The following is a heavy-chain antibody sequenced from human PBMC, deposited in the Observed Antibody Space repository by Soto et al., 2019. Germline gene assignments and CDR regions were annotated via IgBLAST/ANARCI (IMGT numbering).Heavy chain of an antibody. CDR3: AKDQRIVVVVAALDY. D-gene: IGHD2-15*01. CDR1: GFTFSSYG. J-gene: IGHJ4*02. V-gene: IGHV3-30*18. CDR2: ISYDGSNK. Sequence: QVQLVESGGGVVQPGRSLRLSCAASGFTFSSYGMHWVRQAPGKGLEWVAVISYDGSNKYYADSVKGRFTISRDKSKNTLYLQMNSLRAEDTAVYYCAKDQRIVVVVAALDYWGQGTLVTVSS.